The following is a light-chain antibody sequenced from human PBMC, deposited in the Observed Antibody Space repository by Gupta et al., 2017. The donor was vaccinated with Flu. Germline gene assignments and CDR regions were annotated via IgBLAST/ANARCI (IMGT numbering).Light chain of an antibody. J-gene: IGKJ1*01. CDR1: QSVSTN. V-gene: IGKV3-11*01. Sequence: IVLTQSPATLSLSPGERATLSCRASQSVSTNLAWYQHKPGQPPRLLIYDATNRATGVPAGFSGGGYETDFTLTSSRREYEDFAVYYAQQRFPLWTFGQGTKVDIK. CDR3: QQRFPLWT. CDR2: DAT.